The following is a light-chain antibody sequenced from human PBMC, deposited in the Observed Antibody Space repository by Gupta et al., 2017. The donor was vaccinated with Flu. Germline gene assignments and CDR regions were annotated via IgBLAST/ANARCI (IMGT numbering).Light chain of an antibody. CDR2: KIS. Sequence: VPLGQSASISCMSSKSLVDTDGDTYLSWLHQRPGQPTRLRSYKISKRFPGVPDRGSGSGAGTDCTLKIRRVEAEDVGVEDGLTLTHVAHTFGQGTKVEIK. CDR1: KSLVDTDGDTY. J-gene: IGKJ2*01. V-gene: IGKV2-24*01. CDR3: LTLTHVAHT.